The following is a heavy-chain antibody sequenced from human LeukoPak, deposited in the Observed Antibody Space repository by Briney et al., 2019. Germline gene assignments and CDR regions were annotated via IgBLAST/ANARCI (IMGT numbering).Heavy chain of an antibody. CDR3: ARDSWELKNYYGMDV. D-gene: IGHD1-26*01. CDR1: GHTFTSYG. Sequence: ASVKVSCKASGHTFTSYGISWVRQAPGQGLEWMGWISAYNGNTNYAQKLQGRVTMTTDTSTSTAYMELRSLRSDDTAVYYCARDSWELKNYYGMDVWGQGTTVTVSS. V-gene: IGHV1-18*01. CDR2: ISAYNGNT. J-gene: IGHJ6*02.